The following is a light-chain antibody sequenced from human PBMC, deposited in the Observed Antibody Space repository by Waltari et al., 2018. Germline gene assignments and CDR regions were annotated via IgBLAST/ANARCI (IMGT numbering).Light chain of an antibody. CDR1: QTISNW. Sequence: DIQMTQSPSTLSASVGDRVTITCRASQTISNWLAWYQQKPGKAPEVLIYKASSLESGVPSRCSGSGSGTEFTLTISSLQPDDFATYYCQHYNNYPLTFGGGTKVEIK. J-gene: IGKJ4*01. CDR3: QHYNNYPLT. V-gene: IGKV1-5*03. CDR2: KAS.